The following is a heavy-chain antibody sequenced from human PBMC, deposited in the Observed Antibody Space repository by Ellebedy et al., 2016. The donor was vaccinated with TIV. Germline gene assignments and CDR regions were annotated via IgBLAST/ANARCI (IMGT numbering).Heavy chain of an antibody. CDR1: GFTFSNYN. V-gene: IGHV3-48*01. CDR3: ARDPREWLVRGYFDC. D-gene: IGHD6-19*01. J-gene: IGHJ4*02. Sequence: PGGSLRLSCAASGFTFSNYNMNWVRQAPGKGLEWVSYISSSSSTIYYAASVKGRFTISRDNSKNTLYLQMNSLRAEDTAVYYCARDPREWLVRGYFDCWGQGTLVTVSS. CDR2: ISSSSSTI.